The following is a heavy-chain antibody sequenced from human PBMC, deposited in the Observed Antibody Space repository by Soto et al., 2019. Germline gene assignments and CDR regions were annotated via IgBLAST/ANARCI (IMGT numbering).Heavy chain of an antibody. CDR2: INAGNGNT. CDR3: ARSYYDILPRRGGYHYGMDV. V-gene: IGHV1-3*01. J-gene: IGHJ6*02. D-gene: IGHD3-9*01. CDR1: GYTFTSYA. Sequence: QVQLVQSGAEVKKPGASVKVSCKASGYTFTSYAMHWVRQAPGQRLAWMGWINAGNGNTKYSQKFQGRVTITRDTSASTAYMELSSLRSEDTAVYYCARSYYDILPRRGGYHYGMDVWGQGTTVTVSS.